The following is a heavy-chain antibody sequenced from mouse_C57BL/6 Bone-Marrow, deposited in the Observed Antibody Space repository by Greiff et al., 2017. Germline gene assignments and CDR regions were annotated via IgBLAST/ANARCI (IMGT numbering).Heavy chain of an antibody. CDR2: IDPSDSYT. V-gene: IGHV1-69*01. J-gene: IGHJ4*01. D-gene: IGHD2-5*01. Sequence: VKLQQPGAALVMPGASVKLSCKASGYTFPSYWMHWVKQRPGQGLEWIGEIDPSDSYTNYNQTLKGKSTLTVDKSSSTAYMQLSSLTSEDSAVYYCARGNSKGGYAMDYWGQGTSVTVSS. CDR1: GYTFPSYW. CDR3: ARGNSKGGYAMDY.